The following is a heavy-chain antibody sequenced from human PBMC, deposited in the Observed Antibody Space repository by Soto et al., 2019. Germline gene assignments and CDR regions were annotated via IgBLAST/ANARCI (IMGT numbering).Heavy chain of an antibody. CDR2: IWYDGSNK. J-gene: IGHJ1*01. CDR3: ARGGRGWYTDFQH. V-gene: IGHV3-33*01. Sequence: QVQLVESGGGVVQPGRSLRLSCAASGFTFSRYDMHWVRQAPGKGLEWVAVIWYDGSNKYYADSVKGRFTISRDYWKNTLYVQMNSLRVEDTAVYYCARGGRGWYTDFQHWGQGALVTFSS. CDR1: GFTFSRYD. D-gene: IGHD6-19*01.